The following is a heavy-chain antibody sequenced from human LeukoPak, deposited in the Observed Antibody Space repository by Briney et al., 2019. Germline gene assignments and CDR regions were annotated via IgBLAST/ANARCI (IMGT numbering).Heavy chain of an antibody. CDR3: AREEPMVRGVITHSKSCFDY. CDR2: ISGSGGST. J-gene: IGHJ4*02. V-gene: IGHV3-23*01. CDR1: GFTFSSYA. D-gene: IGHD3-10*01. Sequence: PGGSLRLSCAASGFTFSSYAMSWVRQAPGKGLEWVSAISGSGGSTYYADSVKGRFTISRDNAKNSLYLQMNSLRAEDTAVYYCAREEPMVRGVITHSKSCFDYWGQGTLVTVSS.